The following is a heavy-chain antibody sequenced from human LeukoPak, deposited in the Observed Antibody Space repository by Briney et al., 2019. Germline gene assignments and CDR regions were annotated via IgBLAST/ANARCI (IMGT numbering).Heavy chain of an antibody. CDR2: INWNGGST. CDR1: GFTFDDYG. CDR3: ARDFPDPSGYYYDY. V-gene: IGHV3-20*04. D-gene: IGHD3-22*01. J-gene: IGHJ4*02. Sequence: PGGSLRLSCAASGFTFDDYGMSWVRQAPGKGLEWVSGINWNGGSTGYADSVKGRFTISRDNAKNSLYLQMNSLRAEDTALYYCARDFPDPSGYYYDYWGQGTLVTVSS.